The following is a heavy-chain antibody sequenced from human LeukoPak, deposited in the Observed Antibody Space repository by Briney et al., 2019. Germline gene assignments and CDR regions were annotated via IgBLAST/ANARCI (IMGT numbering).Heavy chain of an antibody. CDR1: GDSISRDIYY. D-gene: IGHD1-26*01. CDR3: ARENSGSYLRKWFDP. J-gene: IGHJ5*02. V-gene: IGHV4-31*11. CDR2: ILYSGNA. Sequence: SETLSLTCAVSGDSISRDIYYWSWIRQYPGRDLGWIGYILYSGNAYFNPSLKSRATMSVDTSKNHFSLRLRSVTAADTAIYYCARENSGSYLRKWFDPWGQGSLVTVSS.